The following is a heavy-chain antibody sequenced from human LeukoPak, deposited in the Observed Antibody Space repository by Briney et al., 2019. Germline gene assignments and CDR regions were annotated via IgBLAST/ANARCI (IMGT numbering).Heavy chain of an antibody. D-gene: IGHD4-17*01. CDR3: AKDPSYYGDYPGY. CDR1: GFTFSSYG. J-gene: IGHJ4*02. Sequence: GGSLRLSCAASGFTFSSYGMHWVRQAPGKGLEWVAVISYDGSNKYYADSVNGRFTISRDNSKNTLYLQMNSLSAEDTAVYYCAKDPSYYGDYPGYWGQGTLVTVSS. V-gene: IGHV3-30*18. CDR2: ISYDGSNK.